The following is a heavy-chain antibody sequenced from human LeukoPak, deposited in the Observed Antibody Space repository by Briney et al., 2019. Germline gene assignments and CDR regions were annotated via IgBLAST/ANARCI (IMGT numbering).Heavy chain of an antibody. CDR2: ISSSSSYI. CDR1: GFTFSSYS. CDR3: ARDPDDYDY. V-gene: IGHV3-21*03. J-gene: IGHJ4*02. D-gene: IGHD4-11*01. Sequence: GGSLRLSCVASGFTFSSYSMNWVRQAPGKGLQWVSSISSSSSYIYYADSVRGRFTVSRDNAKNSLYLQMNSLRAEDTAIYYCARDPDDYDYWGQGTLVTVSS.